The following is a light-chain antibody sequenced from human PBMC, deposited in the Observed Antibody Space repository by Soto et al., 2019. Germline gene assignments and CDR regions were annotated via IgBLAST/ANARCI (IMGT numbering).Light chain of an antibody. CDR3: QHHDSYSEA. CDR1: QTISSW. Sequence: IQLTPAPSTLSGSVGDRGTIHCRASQTISSWLAWYQQKPGKAPKLLIYKASTLKSGVPSRFSGSGSGTEFTLTISSLQPDDFATYYCQHHDSYSEAFGQGTKVDIK. CDR2: KAS. J-gene: IGKJ1*01. V-gene: IGKV1-5*03.